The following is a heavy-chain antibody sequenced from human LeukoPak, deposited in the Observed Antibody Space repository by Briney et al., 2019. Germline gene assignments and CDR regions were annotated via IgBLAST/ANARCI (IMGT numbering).Heavy chain of an antibody. D-gene: IGHD1-1*01. V-gene: IGHV3-74*03. CDR1: GFSFSDYW. CDR2: INSDGRNI. Sequence: GGSLGLSCAASGFSFSDYWMHWVRQAPGKGLVWVSRINSDGRNIAYADSVKGRFTISRDNAKNTLYLEMNSLTIEDTAVYYCARAISWNGAQGHMDVWGKGTTVTVS. CDR3: ARAISWNGAQGHMDV. J-gene: IGHJ6*03.